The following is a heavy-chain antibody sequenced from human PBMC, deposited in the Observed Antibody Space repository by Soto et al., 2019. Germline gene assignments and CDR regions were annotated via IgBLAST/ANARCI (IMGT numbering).Heavy chain of an antibody. CDR2: ISGSGGST. V-gene: IGHV3-23*01. J-gene: IGHJ4*02. Sequence: EVQLLESGGGLVQPGGSLRLSCAASGFTFSSYAMSWVRQAPGKGLEWVSAISGSGGSTYYADSVKGRFTISRDNSKNTLYLQMISLRAEDTAVYYCAKVPGIAAAGTGGYFDYWGQGTLVTVSS. CDR3: AKVPGIAAAGTGGYFDY. D-gene: IGHD6-13*01. CDR1: GFTFSSYA.